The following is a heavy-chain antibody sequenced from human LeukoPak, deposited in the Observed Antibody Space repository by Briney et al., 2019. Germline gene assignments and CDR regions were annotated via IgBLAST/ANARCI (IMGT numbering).Heavy chain of an antibody. J-gene: IGHJ4*02. CDR1: GGSISSSSYY. V-gene: IGHV4-39*01. D-gene: IGHD3-10*01. CDR2: IYYSGST. CDR3: ARHPASYRVFDY. Sequence: AETLSLTCTVSGGSISSSSYYWGWIRQPPGKGLEWIGSIYYSGSTYYNPSLKRRVTISVDTSKNQFSLKLSSVTAADTAVYSCARHPASYRVFDYWGQGTLVTVSS.